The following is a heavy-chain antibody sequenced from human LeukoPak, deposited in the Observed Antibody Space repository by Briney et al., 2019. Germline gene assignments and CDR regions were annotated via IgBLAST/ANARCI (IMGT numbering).Heavy chain of an antibody. CDR2: INWNGGSP. J-gene: IGHJ4*02. V-gene: IGHV3-20*04. D-gene: IGHD6-13*01. CDR1: GFTFDEYG. CDR3: ARGTLKAAATDFDY. Sequence: GGSLRLSCAASGFTFDEYGMSWVRHAPRKGLEWVSGINWNGGSPVYADSVKGRFTISRDNAKDYLYLQMNSLRAEDTALYYCARGTLKAAATDFDYWGQGTLVTVSS.